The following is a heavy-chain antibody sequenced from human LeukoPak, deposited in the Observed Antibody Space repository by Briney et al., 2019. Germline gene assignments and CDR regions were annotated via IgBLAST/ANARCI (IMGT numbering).Heavy chain of an antibody. CDR3: ARQSVVPAAQFDP. CDR2: INHSGST. D-gene: IGHD2-2*01. Sequence: SETLSLTCAVYGGSFSGYYWSWIRQPPGKGLEWIGEINHSGSTNYNPSLKSRVTISVDTSKNQFSLKLSSVTAADTAVYYCARQSVVPAAQFDPWGQGTLVTVSS. CDR1: GGSFSGYY. V-gene: IGHV4-34*01. J-gene: IGHJ5*02.